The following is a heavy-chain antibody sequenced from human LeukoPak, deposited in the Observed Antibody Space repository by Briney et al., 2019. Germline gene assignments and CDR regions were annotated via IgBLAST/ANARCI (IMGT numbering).Heavy chain of an antibody. CDR1: GYTFTSYG. CDR2: ISPYNGNT. J-gene: IGHJ5*02. CDR3: ATAHGDYPAPTSNWFDP. Sequence: GASVKVSCKTSGYTFTSYGISWVRQAPGQELKWMGWISPYNGNTNYAQKFQGRVTMTEDTSTDTAYMELSSLRSEDTAVYYCATAHGDYPAPTSNWFDPWGQGTLVTVSS. V-gene: IGHV1-18*01. D-gene: IGHD4-17*01.